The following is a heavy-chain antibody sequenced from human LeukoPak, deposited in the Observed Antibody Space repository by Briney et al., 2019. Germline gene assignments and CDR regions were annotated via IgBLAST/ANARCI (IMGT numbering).Heavy chain of an antibody. V-gene: IGHV3-21*01. J-gene: IGHJ6*03. Sequence: GGSLRLSCAASGFTFSSYSMNWVRQAPGKGLEWVSSISSSSYIYYADSVKGRFTISRDNAKNSLYLQMNSLRAEDTAVYYCAREVGATFGYYYMDVWGKGTTVTVSS. CDR2: ISSSSYI. CDR1: GFTFSSYS. CDR3: AREVGATFGYYYMDV. D-gene: IGHD1-26*01.